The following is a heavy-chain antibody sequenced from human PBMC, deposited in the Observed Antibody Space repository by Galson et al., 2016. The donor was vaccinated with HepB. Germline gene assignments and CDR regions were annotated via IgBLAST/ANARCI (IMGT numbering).Heavy chain of an antibody. Sequence: SLRLSCAASGFTFSSYTMHWVRQAPGKGLEVVSSISRSGDSTDYADSVKGRFTISRDNSKNTLSLQMNSLRAEDTAVYYCVQGSTAPAVWGKGTTVTVSS. V-gene: IGHV3-23*01. J-gene: IGHJ6*04. CDR3: VQGSTAPAV. D-gene: IGHD1-26*01. CDR1: GFTFSSYT. CDR2: ISRSGDST.